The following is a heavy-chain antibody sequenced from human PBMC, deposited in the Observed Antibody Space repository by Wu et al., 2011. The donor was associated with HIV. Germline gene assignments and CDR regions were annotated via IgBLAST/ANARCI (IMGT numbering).Heavy chain of an antibody. J-gene: IGHJ4*02. V-gene: IGHV1-69*14. CDR1: GGTFSSYA. CDR2: IIPIFGTA. CDR3: ARGGTYYDFWSGYYYFDY. Sequence: QVQLVQSGAEVKKPGSSVKVSCKASGGTFSSYAISWVRQAPGQGLEWMGGIIPIFGTANYAQKFQGRVTITADKSTSTAYMELSSLRSEDTAVYYCARGGTYYDFWSGYYYFDYWGQGTLVTVSS. D-gene: IGHD3-3*01.